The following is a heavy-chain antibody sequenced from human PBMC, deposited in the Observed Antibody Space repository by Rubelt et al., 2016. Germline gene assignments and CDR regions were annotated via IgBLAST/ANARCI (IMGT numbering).Heavy chain of an antibody. CDR2: IYYSGST. V-gene: IGHV4-39*07. D-gene: IGHD2-15*01. Sequence: QLQLQESGPGLVKPSETLSLTCTVSGGSISSSSYYWGWIRQPPGKGLEWIGSIYYSGSTYYNPSLKSRVTISVDTSKNQFSLKLSSVTAADTAVYYCARDSRYCSGGSCYLDAFDIWGQGTMVTVSS. CDR1: GGSISSSSYY. J-gene: IGHJ3*02. CDR3: ARDSRYCSGGSCYLDAFDI.